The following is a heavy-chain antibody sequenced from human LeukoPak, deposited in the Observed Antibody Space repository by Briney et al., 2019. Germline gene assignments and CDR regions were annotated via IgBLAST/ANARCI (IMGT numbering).Heavy chain of an antibody. J-gene: IGHJ5*02. CDR1: GFTFSSYE. V-gene: IGHV3-48*03. CDR2: ISSSGSTI. D-gene: IGHD3-3*01. CDR3: ASGVAGTYYDFWSGYPNWFDP. Sequence: PGGSLRLSCAASGFTFSSYEMNWVRQAPGKGLEWVSYISSSGSTIYYADSVKGRFTISRDNAKNSLYLQMNSLRAEDTAVYYCASGVAGTYYDFWSGYPNWFDPWGQGTLVTVSS.